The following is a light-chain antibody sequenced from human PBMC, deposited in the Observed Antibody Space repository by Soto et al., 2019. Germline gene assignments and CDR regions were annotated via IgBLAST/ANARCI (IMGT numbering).Light chain of an antibody. CDR3: SSHTTYNTRV. CDR1: SSDIGAYNY. J-gene: IGLJ1*01. V-gene: IGLV2-14*01. Sequence: QSAPTQPASVSGSPGQSIAISCTGTSSDIGAYNYVSWYQQHPDQAPKLLIHEVNNRPAGVSDRFSGSKSGNTASLTISGLQADDEADYYRSSHTTYNTRVFGTGTKLTVL. CDR2: EVN.